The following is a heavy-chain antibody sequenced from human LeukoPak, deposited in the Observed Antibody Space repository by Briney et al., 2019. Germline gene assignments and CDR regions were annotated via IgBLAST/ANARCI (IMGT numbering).Heavy chain of an antibody. V-gene: IGHV1-2*02. CDR1: GYTFTGYY. CDR2: INPNSGGT. J-gene: IGHJ3*02. Sequence: ASVKVSCKASGYTFTGYYMHWVRQAPGQGLEWMGWINPNSGGTNYAQKFQGRVAMTRDTSISTAYMELSRLRSDDTAVYYCAANWNDVEAFDIWGQGKMVTVSS. D-gene: IGHD1-1*01. CDR3: AANWNDVEAFDI.